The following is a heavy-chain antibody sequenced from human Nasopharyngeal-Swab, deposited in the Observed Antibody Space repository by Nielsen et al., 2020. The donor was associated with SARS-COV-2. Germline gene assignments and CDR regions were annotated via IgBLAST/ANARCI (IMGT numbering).Heavy chain of an antibody. J-gene: IGHJ6*02. CDR1: GGAFSGFY. CDR2: INPSGST. V-gene: IGHV4-34*01. CDR3: ARGRRERAPRYYYYGMDV. Sequence: SETLFLTCAVYGGAFSGFYWSWIRHSPGEGLEWIGEINPSGSTDYNPSLKSRVSMSVDTSKNQVFLKLRSVTAADTGLYYCARGRRERAPRYYYYGMDVWGQGTTATVS. D-gene: IGHD1-1*01.